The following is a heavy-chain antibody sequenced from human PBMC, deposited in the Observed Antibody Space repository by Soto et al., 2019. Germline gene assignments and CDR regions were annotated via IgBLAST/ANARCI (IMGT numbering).Heavy chain of an antibody. CDR1: GYSFTRNG. CDR3: XXDRDSDTWPSRDV. J-gene: IGHJ6*02. CDR2: ISAKNGDT. V-gene: IGHV1-18*01. Sequence: QVHLVQSGAELKKPGASVRVSCKASGYSFTRNGISWVRQAPGQGLEWMGWISAKNGDTNYAQKFQGRVIMTTDTSTSTAYMELRSLRSDDTAXXXXXXDRDSDTWPSRDVWGQGTTVTVSS. D-gene: IGHD1-26*01.